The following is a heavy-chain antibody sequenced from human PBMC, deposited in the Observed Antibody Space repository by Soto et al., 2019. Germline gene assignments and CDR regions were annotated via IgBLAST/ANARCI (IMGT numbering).Heavy chain of an antibody. CDR2: ISGYNGNT. V-gene: IGHV1-18*01. Sequence: QVQLVQSGTEVKKPGASVKVSCTASGYTFTSYSISWVRQAPGQGLEWLGWISGYNGNTNYAQNLQGRVTMTTDTAMSSAYMEVWGLRHNDTAVDYCERVRVIGGVYELFDCWCQGTLVT. D-gene: IGHD4-17*01. CDR1: GYTFTSYS. CDR3: ERVRVIGGVYELFDC. J-gene: IGHJ4*02.